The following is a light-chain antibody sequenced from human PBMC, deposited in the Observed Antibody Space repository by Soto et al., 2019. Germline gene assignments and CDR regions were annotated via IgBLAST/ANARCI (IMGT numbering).Light chain of an antibody. Sequence: EIVMTQSPATLSVSPGERVTLSCRASQSVRSNLAWYQQKPGQAPRLLIYSASTRATGIPARFSGSGSGTEFTLTISSLQSEDFAVYYCQQYNNWPPTFGQGTKVDIK. CDR1: QSVRSN. V-gene: IGKV3-15*01. J-gene: IGKJ1*01. CDR3: QQYNNWPPT. CDR2: SAS.